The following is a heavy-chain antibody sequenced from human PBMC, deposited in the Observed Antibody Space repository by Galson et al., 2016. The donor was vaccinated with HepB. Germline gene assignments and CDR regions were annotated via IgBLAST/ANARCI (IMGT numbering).Heavy chain of an antibody. CDR2: ISGSGATT. V-gene: IGHV3-23*01. Sequence: SLRLSCAASGFNFANHGMNWVRQAPGTGLEWVSSISGSGATTYYAGSVKGRFTISRDNSKNTLFLQINSLRADDTAVYFCAKGSDYYDSRSLNYWGQGTPVTVSS. J-gene: IGHJ4*02. CDR3: AKGSDYYDSRSLNY. D-gene: IGHD3-22*01. CDR1: GFNFANHG.